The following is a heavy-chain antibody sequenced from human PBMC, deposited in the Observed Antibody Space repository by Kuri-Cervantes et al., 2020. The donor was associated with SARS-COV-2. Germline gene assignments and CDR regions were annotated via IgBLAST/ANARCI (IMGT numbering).Heavy chain of an antibody. V-gene: IGHV3-15*01. J-gene: IGHJ3*02. Sequence: ETLSLTCAASGFTFSNAWMSWVRQAPGKGLEWVGRIKSKTDGGTTDYAAPVKGRFTISRDDSKNTLYLQMNSLKTEDTAVYYCARLLIVREGRDAFDIWGQGTMVTVSS. CDR1: GFTFSNAW. D-gene: IGHD3-22*01. CDR3: ARLLIVREGRDAFDI. CDR2: IKSKTDGGTT.